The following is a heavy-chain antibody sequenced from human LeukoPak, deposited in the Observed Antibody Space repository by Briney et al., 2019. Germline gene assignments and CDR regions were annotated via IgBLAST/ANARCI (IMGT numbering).Heavy chain of an antibody. CDR2: ISSSSSYM. Sequence: PGGSLSLSCAASGFTFSSYSMNWARQAPGKGLEWVSSISSSSSYMYYADSVKGRFTISRDNAKNSLYLQMNSLRAEDTAVYYCARDFKTRGYSDYWGQGTLVTVSS. J-gene: IGHJ4*02. V-gene: IGHV3-21*01. D-gene: IGHD5-18*01. CDR3: ARDFKTRGYSDY. CDR1: GFTFSSYS.